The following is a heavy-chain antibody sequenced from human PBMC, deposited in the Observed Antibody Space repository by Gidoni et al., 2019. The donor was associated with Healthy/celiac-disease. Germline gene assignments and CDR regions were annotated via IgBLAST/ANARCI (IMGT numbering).Heavy chain of an antibody. D-gene: IGHD2-2*02. CDR1: GFTFSSSA. Sequence: EVQLVESGGGLVQPGGSLRLSCAAAGFTFSSSAMSWVRQAPGKGLEWVSAISGSGGSTYYADSVKGRFTISRDNSKNTLYLQMNSLRAEDTAVYYCAKPGEYQLLYLGGDFDYWGQGTLVTVSS. V-gene: IGHV3-23*04. CDR3: AKPGEYQLLYLGGDFDY. J-gene: IGHJ4*02. CDR2: ISGSGGST.